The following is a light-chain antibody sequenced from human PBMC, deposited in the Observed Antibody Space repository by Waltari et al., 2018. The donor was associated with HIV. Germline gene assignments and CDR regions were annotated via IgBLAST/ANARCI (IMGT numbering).Light chain of an antibody. CDR2: DVS. Sequence: QSVLTQPRSVSGSPGPSVPVPFTRSSSAVFTFNFVSWYQQHPGKTPRLLIYDVSKRPSGVPDRFSGSMSGDTASLTISGLQSDDEADYYCCSFTSSNSYVFAAGTRVTVL. J-gene: IGLJ1*01. V-gene: IGLV2-11*01. CDR1: SSAVFTFNF. CDR3: CSFTSSNSYV.